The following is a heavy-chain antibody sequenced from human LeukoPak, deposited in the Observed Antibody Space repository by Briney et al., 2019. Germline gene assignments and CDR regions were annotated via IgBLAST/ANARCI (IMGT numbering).Heavy chain of an antibody. CDR2: IRYDGTNK. CDR1: GFTFSNYG. CDR3: AKTLGYCSSTSCYPDY. J-gene: IGHJ4*02. V-gene: IGHV3-30*02. D-gene: IGHD2-2*01. Sequence: PGGSLRLSCAASGFTFSNYGMHWDRQAPGKGLEWVAFIRYDGTNKYYPDSVKGRFTISRDNSKNTLYLQMNSLRAEDTAVYYCAKTLGYCSSTSCYPDYWGQGTLVTVSS.